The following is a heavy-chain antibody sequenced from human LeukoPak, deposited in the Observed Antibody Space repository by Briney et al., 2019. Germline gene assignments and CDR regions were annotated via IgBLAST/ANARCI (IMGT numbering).Heavy chain of an antibody. CDR3: AREYGPPLYYDSSGYSPDVFDI. Sequence: ASVKVSCKASGYTFTSYGISWVRQAPGQGLEWMGWISAYNGNTNYAQKLQGRVTMTADTSTSTAYMELRSLRSDDTAVYYCAREYGPPLYYDSSGYSPDVFDIGGQGKMVTVSS. CDR1: GYTFTSYG. CDR2: ISAYNGNT. J-gene: IGHJ3*02. D-gene: IGHD3-22*01. V-gene: IGHV1-18*01.